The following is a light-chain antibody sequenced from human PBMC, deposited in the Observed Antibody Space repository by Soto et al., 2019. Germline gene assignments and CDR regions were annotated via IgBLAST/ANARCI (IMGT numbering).Light chain of an antibody. V-gene: IGKV3D-20*01. CDR3: QQYNNWPRT. J-gene: IGKJ1*01. CDR2: DAS. Sequence: EIVLTQSPATLSLSPGERATLSCGASQSVSSNYLAWYQQKPGLAPRLLMYDASSRATGIPARFSGSGSGTEFTLTISSLQSEDFAVYYCQQYNNWPRTFGQGTKVDIK. CDR1: QSVSSNY.